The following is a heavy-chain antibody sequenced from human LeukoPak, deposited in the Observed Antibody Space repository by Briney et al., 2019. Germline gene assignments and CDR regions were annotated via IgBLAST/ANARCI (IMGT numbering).Heavy chain of an antibody. Sequence: GGSLRLSCAASGFTFSSYAMHWVRQAPGKGLEWVSYISSSGSTIYYADSVKGRFTISRDNAKNSLYLQMNSLRAEDTAVYYCARDLGGGAYSSSWYTFDYWGQGTLVTVSS. J-gene: IGHJ4*02. CDR1: GFTFSSYA. CDR3: ARDLGGGAYSSSWYTFDY. V-gene: IGHV3-48*03. CDR2: ISSSGSTI. D-gene: IGHD6-13*01.